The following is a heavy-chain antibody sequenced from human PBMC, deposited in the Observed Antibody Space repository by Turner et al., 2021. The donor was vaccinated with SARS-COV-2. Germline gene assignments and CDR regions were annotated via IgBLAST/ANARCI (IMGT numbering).Heavy chain of an antibody. V-gene: IGHV1-2*02. CDR1: GSDYY. Sequence: QAQLVQSGAEVKKPRASVKVSCKASGSDYYVHWVRQAPGQGLEWMGWINPLSGDTSYARKIRGRVTITWDTSTTTDYMELSRLRSDDTAVYYCAELSGYYDYWGQGTLVTVSS. CDR2: INPLSGDT. D-gene: IGHD3-22*01. J-gene: IGHJ4*02. CDR3: AELSGYYDY.